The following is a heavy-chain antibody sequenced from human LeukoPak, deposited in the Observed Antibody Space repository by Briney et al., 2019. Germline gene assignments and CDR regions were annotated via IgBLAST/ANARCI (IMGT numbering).Heavy chain of an antibody. CDR3: AKNGFAASGSEFPVDH. CDR2: INGGGYGT. D-gene: IGHD2-21*01. CDR1: GFTFHIYA. Sequence: GGSLRLSCAASGFTFHIYAMNCVRQAPGKGLEWVSAINGGGYGTYYADSVRGRFTIYRDNSKNTLYLQMNSLRAEDTAVYYYAKNGFAASGSEFPVDHWGQGTLVTVSS. V-gene: IGHV3-23*01. J-gene: IGHJ4*02.